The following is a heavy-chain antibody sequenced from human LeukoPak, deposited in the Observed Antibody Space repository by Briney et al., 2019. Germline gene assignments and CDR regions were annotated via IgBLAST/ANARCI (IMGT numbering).Heavy chain of an antibody. Sequence: SETLSLTCTVSGGSISSSGYYWGWIRQPPGKGLEWIGTIYYSGSTYYRPSLQSRVTVSVDTSKNQLSLKLSSVTAADTAVYYCVRHQGFTSMVRGVVDYWGQGTLVTVSS. CDR3: VRHQGFTSMVRGVVDY. CDR1: GGSISSSGYY. V-gene: IGHV4-39*01. J-gene: IGHJ4*02. D-gene: IGHD3-10*01. CDR2: IYYSGST.